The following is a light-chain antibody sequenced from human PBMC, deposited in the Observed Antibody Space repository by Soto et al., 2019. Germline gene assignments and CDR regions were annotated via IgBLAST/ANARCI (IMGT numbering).Light chain of an antibody. V-gene: IGKV1-12*01. CDR3: QQGNSFPLT. CDR1: QDIDSW. J-gene: IGKJ4*01. Sequence: DIQMTQSPSSVSASIGDRVTITCRASQDIDSWLAWFQQKPGEAPRLLIYAAISLHSGVPSRFSGAVSGTDFSLTISSLQPEDFSTDFCQQGNSFPLTFGGGTKVELK. CDR2: AAI.